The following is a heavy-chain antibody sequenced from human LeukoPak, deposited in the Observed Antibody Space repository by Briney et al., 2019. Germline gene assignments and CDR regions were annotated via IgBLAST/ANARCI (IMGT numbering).Heavy chain of an antibody. CDR2: IYYSGST. CDR1: GGSISSGGYY. Sequence: SETLSLTCSVSGGSISSGGYYWSWIRQHPGKSLEWIGYIYYSGSTYYNPSLKSRVTISVDTSKNQFSLKLSSVTAADTAVYYCARGVEEQLVRTGWFDPWGQGTLVTVSS. J-gene: IGHJ5*02. V-gene: IGHV4-31*03. CDR3: ARGVEEQLVRTGWFDP. D-gene: IGHD6-6*01.